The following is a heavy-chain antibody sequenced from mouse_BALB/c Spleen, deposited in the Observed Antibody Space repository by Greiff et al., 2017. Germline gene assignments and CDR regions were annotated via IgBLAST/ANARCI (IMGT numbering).Heavy chain of an antibody. CDR3: ARGDYEGFAY. J-gene: IGHJ3*01. D-gene: IGHD2-4*01. Sequence: EVQRVESGGGFVKPGGSLKLSCAASGFTFSDYYMSWVRQTPEKRLEWVATISDGGSYTYYPDSVKGRFTISRDNAKNNLYLQMSSLKSEDTAMYYCARGDYEGFAYWGQGTRVTVSA. V-gene: IGHV5-4*02. CDR1: GFTFSDYY. CDR2: ISDGGSYT.